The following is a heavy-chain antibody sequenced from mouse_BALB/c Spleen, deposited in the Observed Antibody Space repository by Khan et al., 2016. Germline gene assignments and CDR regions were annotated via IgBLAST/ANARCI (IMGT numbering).Heavy chain of an antibody. V-gene: IGHV4-1*02. CDR2: INPDSSTI. CDR3: ARLGYYGYFDY. D-gene: IGHD1-1*01. Sequence: VKLLESGGGLVQPGGSLKFSCAASGFDFSGYWMSWVRQAPGKGLEWIGEINPDSSTINYTPSLKDKFIISRDNAKNTLYLQMSKVRSEDTALYYCARLGYYGYFDYWGQGTTLTVSS. J-gene: IGHJ2*01. CDR1: GFDFSGYW.